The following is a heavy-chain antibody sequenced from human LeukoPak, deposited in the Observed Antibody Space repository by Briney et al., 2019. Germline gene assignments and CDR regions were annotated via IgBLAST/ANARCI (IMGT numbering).Heavy chain of an antibody. CDR1: RYTFTSYW. CDR3: ARGSSSWNYYYMDV. V-gene: IGHV5-51*01. D-gene: IGHD6-13*01. CDR2: IYPGDSDT. Sequence: GESLKISCKGSRYTFTSYWIAWVRQMPGKGLEWMGIIYPGDSDTTYSPSFQGQVTISADKSISTAYLQWSSLKASDTAMYYCARGSSSWNYYYMDVWGKGTTVTVSS. J-gene: IGHJ6*03.